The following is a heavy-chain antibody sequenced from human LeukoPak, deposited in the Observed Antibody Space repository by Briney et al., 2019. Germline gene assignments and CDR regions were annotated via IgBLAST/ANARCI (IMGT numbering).Heavy chain of an antibody. CDR3: ASGEGGNGEMDY. J-gene: IGHJ4*02. Sequence: SETLSLTCAVYGGSFSGYYWSWVRQPPGKGLEWIGEINHSGSTNYNPSLKSRVTISVDTSKNQFSLKLSSVAAADTAVYYCASGEGGNGEMDYWGQGTLVTVSS. D-gene: IGHD3-16*01. CDR2: INHSGST. V-gene: IGHV4-34*01. CDR1: GGSFSGYY.